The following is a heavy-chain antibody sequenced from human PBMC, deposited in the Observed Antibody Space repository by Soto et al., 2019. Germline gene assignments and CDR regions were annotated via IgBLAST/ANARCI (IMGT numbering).Heavy chain of an antibody. CDR3: ARGLLQSIAVAAWGIGY. V-gene: IGHV3-53*01. CDR1: GFTVSSTY. D-gene: IGHD6-19*01. Sequence: LRLSCAATGFTVSSTYMNWVRQAPVKGLEWNSVIYSGGSTYYADSVKGRFTISRDNSKNTLYLQMNSLRAEDTAVYYCARGLLQSIAVAAWGIGYWGQGTLVTVSS. CDR2: IYSGGST. J-gene: IGHJ4*02.